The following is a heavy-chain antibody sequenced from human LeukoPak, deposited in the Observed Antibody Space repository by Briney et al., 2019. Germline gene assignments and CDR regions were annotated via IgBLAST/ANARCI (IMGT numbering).Heavy chain of an antibody. J-gene: IGHJ4*02. Sequence: SVKVSCKASGGTFSSYAISWVRQAPGQGLEWMGGFTPIFGTANYAQKFQGRVTITADESTSTAYMELSSLRSEDTAVYYCASGPVGYSGYVAQDYWGQGTLVTVSS. CDR1: GGTFSSYA. CDR2: FTPIFGTA. V-gene: IGHV1-69*13. D-gene: IGHD5-12*01. CDR3: ASGPVGYSGYVAQDY.